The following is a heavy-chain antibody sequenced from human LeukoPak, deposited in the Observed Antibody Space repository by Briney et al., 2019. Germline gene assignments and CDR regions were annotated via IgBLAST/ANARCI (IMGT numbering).Heavy chain of an antibody. V-gene: IGHV4-59*01. CDR1: GGSISSYY. D-gene: IGHD2-21*02. CDR3: CAESKYGDHDY. J-gene: IGHJ4*02. Sequence: SETLSLTCTVSGGSISSYYWSWIRQSPGKGLEWIGHIYHSGTTKYNPSFKSRVTISVDTPKSQFSLKLKSVTAADTALYYCCAESKYGDHDYWGQGTLVTVSS. CDR2: IYHSGTT.